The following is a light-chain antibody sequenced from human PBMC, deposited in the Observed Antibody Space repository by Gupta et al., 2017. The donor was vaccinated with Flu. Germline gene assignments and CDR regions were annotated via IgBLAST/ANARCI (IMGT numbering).Light chain of an antibody. CDR1: ESIGTW. V-gene: IGKV1-5*03. J-gene: IGKJ1*01. CDR3: QQYNGHTRT. CDR2: KSS. Sequence: PSTLSASVGDRVTITCRASESIGTWLAWYQQKPGKAPNVLIHKSSTLESGVPSRFSGSGSGTEFTLTISSLQPDDFATYFCQQYNGHTRTFGQGTRVEIK.